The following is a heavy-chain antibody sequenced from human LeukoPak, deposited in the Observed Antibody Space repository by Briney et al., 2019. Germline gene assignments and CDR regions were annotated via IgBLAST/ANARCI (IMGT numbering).Heavy chain of an antibody. Sequence: SETLSLTCAVYGGSFSGYYWGWIRQPPGKGLEWIGEINHSGSTNYNPSLKSRVTISVDTSKNQFSLKLSSVTAADTAVYYCARGQTGSSGYSFDYWGQGTLVTVSS. D-gene: IGHD3-22*01. J-gene: IGHJ4*02. CDR1: GGSFSGYY. V-gene: IGHV4-34*01. CDR3: ARGQTGSSGYSFDY. CDR2: INHSGST.